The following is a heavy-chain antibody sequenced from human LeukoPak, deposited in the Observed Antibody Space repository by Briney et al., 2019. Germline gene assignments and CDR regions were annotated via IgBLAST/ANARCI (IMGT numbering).Heavy chain of an antibody. J-gene: IGHJ4*02. V-gene: IGHV3-48*03. Sequence: PGGTLRLSCAASGFTFSSYEMSWVRQAPGKGMEWVSYISDGSNTIYYADSVKGRFTIPRDNAKNSLYLRMVCLRAEETAVYYCGRVNNDGVGWEYYFDYWGQGTLVTVSS. CDR1: GFTFSSYE. CDR3: GRVNNDGVGWEYYFDY. D-gene: IGHD1/OR15-1a*01. CDR2: ISDGSNTI.